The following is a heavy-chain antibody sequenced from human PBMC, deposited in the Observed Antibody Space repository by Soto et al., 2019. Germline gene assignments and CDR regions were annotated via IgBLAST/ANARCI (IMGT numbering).Heavy chain of an antibody. CDR3: ARVFSDSSSFFDP. V-gene: IGHV4-31*03. CDR1: GGSISSGGYY. D-gene: IGHD6-13*01. J-gene: IGHJ5*02. Sequence: QVQLQESGPGLVKPSQTLSLTCTVSGGSISSGGYYWSWIRQHPGKGLEWIGNIYYSRRTYYNPSLKSRVTISVDTSKNQFSLKVSSVTGADTAVYYCARVFSDSSSFFDPWGQGTLVTVSS. CDR2: IYYSRRT.